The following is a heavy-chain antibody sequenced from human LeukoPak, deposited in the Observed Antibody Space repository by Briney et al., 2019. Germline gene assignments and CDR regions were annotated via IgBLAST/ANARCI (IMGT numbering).Heavy chain of an antibody. J-gene: IGHJ4*02. CDR1: GFTFSSYA. CDR2: ISYDGSNK. Sequence: PGRSLRLSCAASGFTFSSYAMHWVRQAPGEGLGWVAVISYDGSNKYYADSVKGRFTISRDNSKNTLYLQMNSLRAEDTAVYYCASGYYYGSGSYPGFDYWGQGTLVTVSS. CDR3: ASGYYYGSGSYPGFDY. D-gene: IGHD3-10*01. V-gene: IGHV3-30*01.